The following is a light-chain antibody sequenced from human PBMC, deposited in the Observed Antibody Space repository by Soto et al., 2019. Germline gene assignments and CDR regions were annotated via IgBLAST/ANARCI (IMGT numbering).Light chain of an antibody. CDR1: SGHSSYI. Sequence: QLVLTQSSSASASLGSSVKFTCTLSSGHSSYIIAWHQQQPGKAPRYLMKLEGSGTYNKGSGVPDRFSGSSSGADRYLTISNLQFEDEADYYCETWDSNSWVFGEGTKVTVL. J-gene: IGLJ3*02. V-gene: IGLV4-60*02. CDR3: ETWDSNSWV. CDR2: LEGSGTY.